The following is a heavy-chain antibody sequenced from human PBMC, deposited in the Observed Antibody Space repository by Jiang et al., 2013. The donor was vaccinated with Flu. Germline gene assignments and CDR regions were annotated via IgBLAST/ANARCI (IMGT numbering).Heavy chain of an antibody. D-gene: IGHD6-6*01. J-gene: IGHJ6*02. CDR3: ARGLIAARPYYYYYYGMDV. CDR1: GDSVSSNSAA. V-gene: IGHV6-1*01. CDR2: TYYRSKWYN. Sequence: SQTLSLTCAISGDSVSSNSAAWNWIRQSPSRGLEWLGRTYYRSKWYNDYAVSVKSRITINPDTSKNQFSLQLNSVTPEDTAVYYCARGLIAARPYYYYYYGMDVWAKGPRSPSP.